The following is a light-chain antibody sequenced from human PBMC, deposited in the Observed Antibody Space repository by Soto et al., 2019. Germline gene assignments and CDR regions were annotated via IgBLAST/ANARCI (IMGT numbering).Light chain of an antibody. CDR1: QSVSSY. V-gene: IGKV3-11*01. J-gene: IGKJ4*01. Sequence: EIVWTQSPATLSLSPGERATLSCRASQSVSSYLAWYQQKPGQAPRLLIYDASNRATGIPARFSGSGSGTDFTLTISSLEPEDFAVYYCQQRSKWPLTFGGGTKVEI. CDR3: QQRSKWPLT. CDR2: DAS.